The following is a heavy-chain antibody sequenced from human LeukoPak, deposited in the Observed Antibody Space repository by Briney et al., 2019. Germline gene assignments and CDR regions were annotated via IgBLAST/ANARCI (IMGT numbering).Heavy chain of an antibody. D-gene: IGHD2-2*01. V-gene: IGHV1-69*13. J-gene: IGHJ6*03. CDR2: IIPIFGTA. CDR1: GGTFSSYA. CDR3: ARVQLSVVPAATTGTHYYYYYMDV. Sequence: ASVKVSCKASGGTFSSYAISWVRQAPGQGLEWMGGIIPIFGTANYAQKFQGRVTITADESTSTACMELSSLRSEDTAVYYCARVQLSVVPAATTGTHYYYYYMDVWGKGTTVTISS.